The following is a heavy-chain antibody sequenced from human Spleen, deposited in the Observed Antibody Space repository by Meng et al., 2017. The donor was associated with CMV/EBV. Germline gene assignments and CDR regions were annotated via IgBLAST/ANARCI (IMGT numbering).Heavy chain of an antibody. V-gene: IGHV3-15*01. J-gene: IGHJ4*02. Sequence: GESLKISCAASGFTFSNAWMSWVRQAPGKGLERVGRIKSKSDGGTRDHAAPVKGRFTISRDDSKNTLYLQMNSLKTEDTAVYYCITHYYDSSGYYWEYWGQGTLVTVSS. CDR2: IKSKSDGGTR. D-gene: IGHD3-22*01. CDR1: GFTFSNAW. CDR3: ITHYYDSSGYYWEY.